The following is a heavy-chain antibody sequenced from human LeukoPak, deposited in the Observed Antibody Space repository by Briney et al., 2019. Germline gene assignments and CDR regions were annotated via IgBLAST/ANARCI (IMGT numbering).Heavy chain of an antibody. J-gene: IGHJ4*02. CDR2: ISGSGGST. CDR3: ARASHSSGWGVFDY. Sequence: GGSLTLSCAASGFTFSSYAMSWVRQAAGKGLEWVSAISGSGGSTYYADSVKGRFTISRDNSKNTLYLQMNSLRAEDTAVYYCARASHSSGWGVFDYWGQGTLVTVSS. V-gene: IGHV3-23*01. D-gene: IGHD6-19*01. CDR1: GFTFSSYA.